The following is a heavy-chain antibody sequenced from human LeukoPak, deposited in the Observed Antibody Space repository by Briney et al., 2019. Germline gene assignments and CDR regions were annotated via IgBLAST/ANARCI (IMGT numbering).Heavy chain of an antibody. Sequence: SETLSLTCTVSGGSISSSSYHWGWIRQPPGKGLEWIGSIYYSGSTYYNPSLKSRVTISVDTSKNQFSLKLSSVTAADTAVYYCARRRYSSSWGVDYWGQGTLVTVSS. V-gene: IGHV4-39*01. CDR3: ARRRYSSSWGVDY. CDR1: GGSISSSSYH. D-gene: IGHD6-13*01. CDR2: IYYSGST. J-gene: IGHJ4*02.